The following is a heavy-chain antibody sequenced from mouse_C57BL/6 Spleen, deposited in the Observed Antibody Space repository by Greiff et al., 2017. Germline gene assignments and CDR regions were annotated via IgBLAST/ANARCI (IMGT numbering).Heavy chain of an antibody. CDR3: GRIDRGGAKGD. CDR2: IYPSDSET. J-gene: IGHJ4*01. V-gene: IGHV1-61*01. CDR1: GYTFTSYW. Sequence: QVQLLQSGAELVRPGSSVKLSCKASGYTFTSYWMDWVKQRPGQGLEWIGNIYPSDSETHYNQKFKDKATLTVDKSSSTAYMQLSSLTSEDAAVYYCGRIDRGGAKGDWGQGASVTV.